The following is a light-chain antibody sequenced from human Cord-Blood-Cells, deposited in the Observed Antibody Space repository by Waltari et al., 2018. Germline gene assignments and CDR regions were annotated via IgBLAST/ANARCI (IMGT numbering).Light chain of an antibody. CDR3: SSYAGSNNYV. V-gene: IGLV2-8*01. CDR1: SRDVGGYNY. J-gene: IGLJ1*01. Sequence: QSALTQPPSASGSPGQSVTIPCTGTSRDVGGYNYVSWYQQHPGKAPKLMIYEVSKLPSGVPDRFSGSKSGNTASLTVSGLQAEDEADYYCSSYAGSNNYVFGTGTKVTVL. CDR2: EVS.